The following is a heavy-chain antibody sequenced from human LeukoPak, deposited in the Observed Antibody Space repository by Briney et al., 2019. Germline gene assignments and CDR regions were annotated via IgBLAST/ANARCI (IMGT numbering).Heavy chain of an antibody. V-gene: IGHV4-34*01. CDR3: AREKFCSDTGSCNIGLFDF. CDR2: INHRGSS. J-gene: IGHJ4*02. D-gene: IGHD2-15*01. CDR1: GGSFSGYY. Sequence: SETLSLTCGVFGGSFSGYYWTWLRQPPGKGLEWIGQINHRGSSHYNPSLRSRVTISVDTSKTQFSLKLTSVTAADTAVYYCAREKFCSDTGSCNIGLFDFWGQGALVTVSS.